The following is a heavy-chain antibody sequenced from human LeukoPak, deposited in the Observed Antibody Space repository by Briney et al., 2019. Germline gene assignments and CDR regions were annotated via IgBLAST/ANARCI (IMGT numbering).Heavy chain of an antibody. D-gene: IGHD4-17*01. CDR2: ISGSGGST. V-gene: IGHV3-23*01. J-gene: IGHJ4*02. Sequence: SGGSLRLSCAASGFTFSSYAMSWVRQAPGKGLEWVSAISGSGGSTYYADSVKGRFTISRDNSKNTLYLQMNSLRAEDTAVYYCARTPTVTTYYFDYWGQGTLVTVSS. CDR1: GFTFSSYA. CDR3: ARTPTVTTYYFDY.